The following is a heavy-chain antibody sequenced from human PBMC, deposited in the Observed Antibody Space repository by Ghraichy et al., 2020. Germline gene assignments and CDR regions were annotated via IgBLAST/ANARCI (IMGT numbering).Heavy chain of an antibody. CDR1: GFTFSYYS. CDR2: ISSSSTTT. V-gene: IGHV3-48*02. J-gene: IGHJ4*02. CDR3: ARGSDFYDATPPGLDY. D-gene: IGHD2-15*01. Sequence: GGSLRLSCAASGFTFSYYSMHWVRQAPGKGPECVSYISSSSTTTYYADSVEGRFTISRDNAKSSLYLQMNSLRDEDTAFYYCARGSDFYDATPPGLDYWGQGTRVTVSS.